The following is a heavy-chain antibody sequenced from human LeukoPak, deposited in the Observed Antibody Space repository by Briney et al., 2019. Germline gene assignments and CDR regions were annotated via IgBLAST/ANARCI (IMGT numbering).Heavy chain of an antibody. CDR1: GYTFTSYG. CDR2: ISAYNGNT. CDR3: ARDHVLRYFDWLSHYYYMDV. V-gene: IGHV1-18*01. D-gene: IGHD3-9*01. Sequence: GASVKVSCGASGYTFTSYGISWVRQAPGQGLEWMGWISAYNGNTNYAQKLQGRVTMTTDTSTSTAYMELRSLRSDDTAVYYCARDHVLRYFDWLSHYYYMDVWGKGTAVTVSS. J-gene: IGHJ6*03.